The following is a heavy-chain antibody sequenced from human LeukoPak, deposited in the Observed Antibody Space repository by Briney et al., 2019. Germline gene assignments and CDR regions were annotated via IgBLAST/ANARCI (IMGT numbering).Heavy chain of an antibody. Sequence: QTGGSLRLSCTASGFTFSTYWINWVRQSPGKGLVWVALINGDGSTTTHADSVKGRFAISRDNSKDTLFLEMSSLRADDTAVYYCATGTQGDSSSPPETWGQGTLVTVSS. CDR1: GFTFSTYW. CDR2: INGDGSTT. D-gene: IGHD6-13*01. V-gene: IGHV3-74*03. J-gene: IGHJ5*02. CDR3: ATGTQGDSSSPPET.